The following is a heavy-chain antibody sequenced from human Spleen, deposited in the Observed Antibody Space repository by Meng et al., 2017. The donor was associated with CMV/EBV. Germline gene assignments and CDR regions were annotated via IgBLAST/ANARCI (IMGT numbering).Heavy chain of an antibody. Sequence: GGSLRLSCAASGFTFSSYSMNWVRQAPGKGLEWVSYISSSSSYIYYADSVKGRFTISRDNAKNSLHLQMNSLRAEDTAVYYCAKPGLVVPAAITVWANWFDPWGQGTLVTVSS. CDR1: GFTFSSYS. CDR3: AKPGLVVPAAITVWANWFDP. J-gene: IGHJ5*02. CDR2: ISSSSSYI. D-gene: IGHD2-2*01. V-gene: IGHV3-21*01.